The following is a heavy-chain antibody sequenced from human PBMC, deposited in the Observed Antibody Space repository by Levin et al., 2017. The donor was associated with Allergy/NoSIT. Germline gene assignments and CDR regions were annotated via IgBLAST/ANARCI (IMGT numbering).Heavy chain of an antibody. J-gene: IGHJ4*02. Sequence: GESLKISCAASGFTFSDYYMSWIRQAPGKGLEWVSYISSSGSTIYYADSVKGRFTISRDNAKNSLYLQMNSLRAEDTAVYYCAREKYCSGGSCYTIFDYWGQGTLVTVSS. CDR1: GFTFSDYY. V-gene: IGHV3-11*01. D-gene: IGHD2-15*01. CDR3: AREKYCSGGSCYTIFDY. CDR2: ISSSGSTI.